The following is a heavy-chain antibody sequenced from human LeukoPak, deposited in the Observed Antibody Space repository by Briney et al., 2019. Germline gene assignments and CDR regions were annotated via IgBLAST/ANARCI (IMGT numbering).Heavy chain of an antibody. V-gene: IGHV1-8*01. CDR2: MNPNSGNT. Sequence: ASVKVSCKASGYTFTSYDINWVRQATGLGPEWMGWMNPNSGNTGYAQKFQGRVTMTRNTSISTAYLELSSLTSEDTAVYYCARGPNKYDGGSSGSAWFDPWGQGSLVTVSS. J-gene: IGHJ5*02. D-gene: IGHD4-23*01. CDR3: ARGPNKYDGGSSGSAWFDP. CDR1: GYTFTSYD.